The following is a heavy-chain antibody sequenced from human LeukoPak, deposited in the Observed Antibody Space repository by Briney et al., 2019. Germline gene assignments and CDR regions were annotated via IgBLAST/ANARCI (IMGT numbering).Heavy chain of an antibody. CDR2: IYYSGST. J-gene: IGHJ4*02. CDR1: GGSISSSSYY. Sequence: SETLSLTCTVSGGSISSSSYYWGWIRQPPGKGLEWIGSIYYSGSTYYNPSLKSRVTISVDTSKNQFSLKLSSVTAADTAVYYCVRQYKDTTGFEWELLPLYYFDYWGQGTLVTVSS. D-gene: IGHD1-26*01. V-gene: IGHV4-39*01. CDR3: VRQYKDTTGFEWELLPLYYFDY.